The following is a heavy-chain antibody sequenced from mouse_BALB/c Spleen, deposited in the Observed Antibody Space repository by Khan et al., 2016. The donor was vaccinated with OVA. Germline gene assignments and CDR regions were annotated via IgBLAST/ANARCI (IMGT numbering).Heavy chain of an antibody. Sequence: QVQLQQSGAELVKPGASVKLSCKASGYPLSSYWLHWVKQRPGQGLEWIGEIDPSDSFTNYNQKFKDKATLTIDKSSSTTYMQLSSLTSEDSAVYYCVRSFHYGSSNWFAYWGQGTLVTVSA. CDR2: IDPSDSFT. V-gene: IGHV1-69*02. CDR1: GYPLSSYW. D-gene: IGHD1-1*01. CDR3: VRSFHYGSSNWFAY. J-gene: IGHJ3*01.